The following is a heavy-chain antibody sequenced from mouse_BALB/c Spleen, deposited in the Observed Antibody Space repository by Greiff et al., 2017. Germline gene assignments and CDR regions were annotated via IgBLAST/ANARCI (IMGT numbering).Heavy chain of an antibody. CDR3: ARGGTTGFAY. D-gene: IGHD2-14*01. CDR1: GYTFTDYN. V-gene: IGHV1S29*02. CDR2: IYPYNGGT. Sequence: EVKLQESGPELVKPGASVKISCKASGYTFTDYNMHWVKQSHGKSLEWIGYIYPYNGGTGYNQKFKSKATLTVDNSSSTAYMELRSLTSEDSAVYYCARGGTTGFAYWGQGTLVTVSA. J-gene: IGHJ3*01.